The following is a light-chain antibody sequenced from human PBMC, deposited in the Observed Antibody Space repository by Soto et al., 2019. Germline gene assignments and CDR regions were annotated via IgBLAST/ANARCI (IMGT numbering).Light chain of an antibody. CDR3: QQYYITPFT. V-gene: IGKV4-1*01. J-gene: IGKJ2*01. Sequence: DIVMTQSPASLAVSLGERATINCKSSQSILYHSNNNNYLAWYQQRPGQPPKLLIYWSSTRESGVPDRFSGSGSGKDFSLTISSLQAEDVAVYYCQQYYITPFTFGQGTKLEIK. CDR1: QSILYHSNNNNY. CDR2: WSS.